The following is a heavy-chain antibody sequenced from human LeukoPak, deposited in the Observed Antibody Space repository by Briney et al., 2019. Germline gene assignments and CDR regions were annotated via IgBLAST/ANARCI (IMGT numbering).Heavy chain of an antibody. CDR3: AKDRGGRGYLNWFDP. V-gene: IGHV3-9*01. Sequence: GGSLRLSCATSGFTFDDYAMHWVRQAPGKGLEWVSGISWNSGSIGYADSVKGRFTISRDNAKNSLYLQMNSLRAEDTALYYCAKDRGGRGYLNWFDPWGQGTQVTVSS. D-gene: IGHD3-22*01. CDR1: GFTFDDYA. J-gene: IGHJ5*02. CDR2: ISWNSGSI.